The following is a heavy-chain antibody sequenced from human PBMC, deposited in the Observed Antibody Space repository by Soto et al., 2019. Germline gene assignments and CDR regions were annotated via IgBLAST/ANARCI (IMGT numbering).Heavy chain of an antibody. J-gene: IGHJ4*02. D-gene: IGHD3-10*01. CDR2: INPILSMS. V-gene: IGHV1-69*02. Sequence: QVPLVQSGAEVKRPGSSVKVSCKASGDTFTFYSINWVRQAPGLGLEWMGRINPILSMSNYARRFQGRVTMTADKSTSTAYMELSSLRSEDTAIYYCASSYGSGYRAFDYWGQGALVTVSS. CDR1: GDTFTFYS. CDR3: ASSYGSGYRAFDY.